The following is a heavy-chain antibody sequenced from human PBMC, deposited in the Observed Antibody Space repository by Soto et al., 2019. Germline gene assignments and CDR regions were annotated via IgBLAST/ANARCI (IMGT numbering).Heavy chain of an antibody. V-gene: IGHV3-30*18. D-gene: IGHD1-7*01. CDR2: ISYDGSNK. Sequence: LSLTCAASGFTFSSYGMHWVRQAPGKGLEWVAVISYDGSNKYYADSVKGRFTISRDNSKNTLYLQMNSLRAEDTAVYYCAKAWNYPPYGMDVWGQGTTVTVSS. CDR1: GFTFSSYG. J-gene: IGHJ6*02. CDR3: AKAWNYPPYGMDV.